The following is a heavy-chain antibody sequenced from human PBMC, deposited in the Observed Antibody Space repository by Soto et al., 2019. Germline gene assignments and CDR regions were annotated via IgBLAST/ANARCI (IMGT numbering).Heavy chain of an antibody. D-gene: IGHD1-7*01. J-gene: IGHJ3*02. CDR3: AKGNSWSPALVLDI. CDR1: GFTFSSYG. CDR2: ISGSAGST. Sequence: PGGSLRLSCAASGFTFSSYGMHWVRQAPGKGLEWVSAISGSAGSTYNADSVKGRFTISRDSSKNTLYLQMNSLRAEDTAVYYCAKGNSWSPALVLDIWGQGTMVTVSS. V-gene: IGHV3-23*01.